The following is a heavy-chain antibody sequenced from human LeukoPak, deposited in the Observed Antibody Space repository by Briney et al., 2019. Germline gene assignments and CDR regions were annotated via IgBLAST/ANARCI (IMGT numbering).Heavy chain of an antibody. V-gene: IGHV3-48*03. Sequence: GGSLGLSCAASGFTFSSYEMNWVRQAPGKGLEWVSYISSSGTAIYYADSVKGRFTISRDNAKNSLYLQMSSLRAEDTAVYYCARESPSYGGNVFDYWGQGTLVTVSS. CDR3: ARESPSYGGNVFDY. J-gene: IGHJ4*02. CDR1: GFTFSSYE. D-gene: IGHD4-23*01. CDR2: ISSSGTAI.